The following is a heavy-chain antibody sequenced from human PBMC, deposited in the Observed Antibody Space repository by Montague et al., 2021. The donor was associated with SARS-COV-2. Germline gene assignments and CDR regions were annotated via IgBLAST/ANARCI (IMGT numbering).Heavy chain of an antibody. CDR3: ARALVPEGWLFGGEYYYYMGV. CDR2: IYYSGST. Sequence: SETLSLTCTVPGGSISSYYWSWIRQPPGKGLEWIGYIYYSGSTNYNPSLKSRVTISVDTSKNQFSLKLSSVTAADTAVYYCARALVPEGWLFGGEYYYYMGVRGKRTTGTGSS. V-gene: IGHV4-59*01. CDR1: GGSISSYY. D-gene: IGHD3-22*01. J-gene: IGHJ6*03.